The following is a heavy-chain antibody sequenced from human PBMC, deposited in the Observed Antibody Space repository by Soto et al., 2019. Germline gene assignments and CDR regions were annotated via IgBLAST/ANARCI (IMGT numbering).Heavy chain of an antibody. CDR3: ARVGSAVGYYGLEV. CDR1: GLTFSNYV. V-gene: IGHV3-30-3*01. CDR2: VSFAGTNK. J-gene: IGHJ6*01. Sequence: VQLVESGGGVVQPGRSLRLSCVASGLTFSNYVMHWVRRAPGKGLEWVAVVSFAGTNKYYPDSVKGPFTISRDNSRNTLSLEMHSLTAEDTAVYYCARVGSAVGYYGLEVWGQGTPVTVSP. D-gene: IGHD1-26*01.